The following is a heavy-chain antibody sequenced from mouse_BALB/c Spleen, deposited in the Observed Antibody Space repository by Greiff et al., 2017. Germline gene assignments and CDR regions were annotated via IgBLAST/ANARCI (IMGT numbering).Heavy chain of an antibody. J-gene: IGHJ4*01. CDR3: ARSRYRYEAMDY. V-gene: IGHV1-9*01. CDR1: GYTFSSYW. D-gene: IGHD2-14*01. CDR2: ILPGSGST. Sequence: QVQLQQSGAELMKPGASVKISCKATGYTFSSYWIEWVKQRPGHGLEWIGEILPGSGSTNYNEKFKGKATFTADTSSNTAYMQLSSLTSEDSAVYYCARSRYRYEAMDYWGQGTSVTVSS.